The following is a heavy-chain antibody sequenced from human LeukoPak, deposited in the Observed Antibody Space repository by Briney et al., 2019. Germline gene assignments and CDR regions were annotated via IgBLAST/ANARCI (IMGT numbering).Heavy chain of an antibody. Sequence: SVKVSCKASGGTFSSYAISWVRQAPGQGLEWMGGIILIFGTANYAQKFQGRVTITTDESTSTAYMELSSLRSEDTAVYYCARALAVAGTEPASVYYYYYMDVWGKGTTVTVSS. CDR3: ARALAVAGTEPASVYYYYYMDV. J-gene: IGHJ6*03. V-gene: IGHV1-69*05. CDR1: GGTFSSYA. D-gene: IGHD6-19*01. CDR2: IILIFGTA.